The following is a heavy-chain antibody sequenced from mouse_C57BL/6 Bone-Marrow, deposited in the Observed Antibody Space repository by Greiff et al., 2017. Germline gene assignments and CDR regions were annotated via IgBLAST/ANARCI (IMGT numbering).Heavy chain of an antibody. J-gene: IGHJ2*01. Sequence: EVMLVESGGGLVKPGGSLKLSCAASGFTFSSYAMSWVRQTPEKRLEWVATISDGGSYTYYPDNVKGRFTISRDNAKNNLYLQMSHLKSEDTAMYYCARDRLRRGFYYFDYWGQGTTRTVSS. CDR1: GFTFSSYA. V-gene: IGHV5-4*01. CDR2: ISDGGSYT. D-gene: IGHD2-2*01. CDR3: ARDRLRRGFYYFDY.